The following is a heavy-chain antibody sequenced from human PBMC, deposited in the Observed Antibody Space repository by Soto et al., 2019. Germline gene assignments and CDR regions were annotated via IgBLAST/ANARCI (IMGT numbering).Heavy chain of an antibody. CDR1: GGSFSGFY. CDR3: ARGRRGVQH. V-gene: IGHV4-34*01. Sequence: QVQLQQWGAGLLKPSETLSLTCADYGGSFSGFYWSWIRQPPGKGLEWIGELNDSGGTNYNASLKSRVSISGDTSKNQFSLKLNFVTAADTAVYYCARGRRGVQHWGQGTLVTVSS. CDR2: LNDSGGT. J-gene: IGHJ1*01.